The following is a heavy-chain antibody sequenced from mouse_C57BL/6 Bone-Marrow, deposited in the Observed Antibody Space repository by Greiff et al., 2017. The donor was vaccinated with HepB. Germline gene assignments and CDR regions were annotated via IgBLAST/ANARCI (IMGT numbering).Heavy chain of an antibody. J-gene: IGHJ1*03. V-gene: IGHV6-6*01. CDR2: IRNKANNHAT. Sequence: EVKVEESGGGLVQPGGSMKLSCAASGFTFSDAWMDWVRQSPEKGLEWGAEIRNKANNHATYYAESVKGRFTISRDDSKSSVDLHMNSLRAEDTGIYYCTIYYDYDWDWYFDVWGTGTTVTVSS. D-gene: IGHD2-4*01. CDR3: TIYYDYDWDWYFDV. CDR1: GFTFSDAW.